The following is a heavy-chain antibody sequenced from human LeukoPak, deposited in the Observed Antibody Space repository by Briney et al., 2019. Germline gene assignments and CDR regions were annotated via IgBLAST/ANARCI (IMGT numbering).Heavy chain of an antibody. CDR1: GFTFSNAW. D-gene: IGHD6-13*01. Sequence: GGSLRLSCAASGFTFSNAWMSWVRQAPGKGLEWVGRNKRKTDGGTTDYAAPVKGRFTISRDDSKNTLFLQMNSLRAEDTAVYYCARDSLFGSSGNYYYYMDVWGKGTTVTISS. CDR2: NKRKTDGGTT. V-gene: IGHV3-15*01. J-gene: IGHJ6*03. CDR3: ARDSLFGSSGNYYYYMDV.